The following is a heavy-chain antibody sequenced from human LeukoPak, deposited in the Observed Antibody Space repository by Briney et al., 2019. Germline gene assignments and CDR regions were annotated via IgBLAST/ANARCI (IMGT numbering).Heavy chain of an antibody. CDR2: ISGSGGST. D-gene: IGHD4-17*01. Sequence: GGSLRLSCAASGFTFSSYGMSWVRQAPGKGLEWVSAISGSGGSTYYADSVKGRFTISRDNSKNTLYLQMNSLRAEDTAVYYCAKPYGDYRMSSDYWGQGTLVTVSS. CDR1: GFTFSSYG. CDR3: AKPYGDYRMSSDY. V-gene: IGHV3-23*01. J-gene: IGHJ4*02.